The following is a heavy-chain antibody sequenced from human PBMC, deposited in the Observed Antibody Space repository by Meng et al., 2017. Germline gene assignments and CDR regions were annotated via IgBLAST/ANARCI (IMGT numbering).Heavy chain of an antibody. CDR3: ARAGLSSGWSRELDY. CDR1: GFTFDDYG. J-gene: IGHJ4*02. D-gene: IGHD6-19*01. CDR2: INWNGGST. V-gene: IGHV3-20*04. Sequence: GGSLRLSCAASGFTFDDYGMSWVRQAPGKGLEWVSGINWNGGSTGYADSVKGRFTISRDNAKNSLYLQMNSLRAEDTALYYCARAGLSSGWSRELDYWGQGKRVNGAS.